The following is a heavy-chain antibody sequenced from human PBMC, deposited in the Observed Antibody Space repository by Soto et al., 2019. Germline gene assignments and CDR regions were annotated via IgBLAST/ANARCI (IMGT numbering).Heavy chain of an antibody. D-gene: IGHD3-22*01. CDR2: IIPIFGTA. CDR3: ASRFTSFNTMIEPQGWFDP. CDR1: GGTFSSYA. Sequence: GASVKVSCKASGGTFSSYAISWVRQAPGQGLEWMGGIIPIFGTANYAQKFQGRVTITADESTSTAYMELSSLRSVDTAVYYCASRFTSFNTMIEPQGWFDPWGQGTLVTVSS. V-gene: IGHV1-69*13. J-gene: IGHJ5*02.